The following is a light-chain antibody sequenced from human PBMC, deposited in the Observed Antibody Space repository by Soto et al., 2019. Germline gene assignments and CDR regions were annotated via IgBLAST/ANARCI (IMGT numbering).Light chain of an antibody. CDR1: QSLSSY. CDR3: PQRSNWPWT. CDR2: DAS. J-gene: IGKJ1*01. Sequence: VLSQSPATVSLSPWERATLFCRASQSLSSYFAWYQQKPGQAPRLLIYDASFRATGVPARFSGSGSGTDFTLTIRSLEPEDSAVYFCPQRSNWPWTFGQGTKVAIK. V-gene: IGKV3-11*01.